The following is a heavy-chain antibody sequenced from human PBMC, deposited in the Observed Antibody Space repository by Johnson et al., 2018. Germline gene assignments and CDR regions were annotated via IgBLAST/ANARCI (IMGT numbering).Heavy chain of an antibody. CDR1: GFTFSSYA. Sequence: QVQLVQSGGGVVQXGRSXRLXCAASGFTFSSYAMHWVRQAPGKGLEWVAVISYDGSNTYYADSVKGRFPISRDNSKNTLYLQMNSMRAEETAGYYGARARPEKWLETGGAFEIWDQGKMVTVSS. CDR2: ISYDGSNT. J-gene: IGHJ3*02. CDR3: ARARPEKWLETGGAFEI. D-gene: IGHD6-19*01. V-gene: IGHV3-30-3*01.